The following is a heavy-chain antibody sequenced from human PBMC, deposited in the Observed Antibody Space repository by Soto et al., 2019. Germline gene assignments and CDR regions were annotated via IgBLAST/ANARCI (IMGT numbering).Heavy chain of an antibody. J-gene: IGHJ4*02. V-gene: IGHV3-21*01. CDR1: GFTFSSYS. CDR2: ISSSSSYI. Sequence: EVQLVESGGGLVKPGGSLRLSCAASGFTFSSYSMNWVHQAPGKGLEWVSSISSSSSYIYYADSVKGRFTISRDNAKNSLYLQMNSLRAEDTAVYYCARLKSYDSSGYYCYWGQGTLVTVSS. CDR3: ARLKSYDSSGYYCY. D-gene: IGHD3-22*01.